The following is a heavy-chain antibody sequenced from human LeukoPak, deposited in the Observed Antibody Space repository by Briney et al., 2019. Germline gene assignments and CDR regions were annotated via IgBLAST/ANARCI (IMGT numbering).Heavy chain of an antibody. Sequence: PSETLSLTCTVSGGSISSHYWSWIRRPPGKGLEWIGYIYYSGSTNYNPSLKSRVTISVDTSKNQFSLKLSSVTAADTAVYYCARVGSSWYFDYWGQGTLVTVSS. V-gene: IGHV4-59*11. D-gene: IGHD6-13*01. CDR3: ARVGSSWYFDY. CDR1: GGSISSHY. J-gene: IGHJ4*02. CDR2: IYYSGST.